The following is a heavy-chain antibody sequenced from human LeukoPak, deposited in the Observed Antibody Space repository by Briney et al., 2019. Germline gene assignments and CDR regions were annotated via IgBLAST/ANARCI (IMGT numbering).Heavy chain of an antibody. J-gene: IGHJ6*04. CDR1: GCSISSGGYS. Sequence: SQTLSLTCAVSGCSISSGGYSWSWIRQPPGKGLEWIGYIYHSGSTYYNPSLKSRVTISVDRSKNQFSLKLSSVTAADTAVYYCARVVSVVVPAAWGDYGMDVWGKGTTVTVSS. V-gene: IGHV4-30-2*01. CDR2: IYHSGST. D-gene: IGHD2-2*01. CDR3: ARVVSVVVPAAWGDYGMDV.